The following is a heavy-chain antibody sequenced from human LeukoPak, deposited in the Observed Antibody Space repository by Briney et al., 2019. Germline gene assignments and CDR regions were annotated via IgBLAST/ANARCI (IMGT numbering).Heavy chain of an antibody. J-gene: IGHJ4*02. CDR3: ARVDTPGYCFSTSCYVFDY. D-gene: IGHD2-2*01. CDR1: GGSISNHY. V-gene: IGHV4-4*07. Sequence: SETLSLTCTVSGGSISNHYWSWIRQPAGKGLEWIGRIYSSGTTNCNPSLKSRVTMSVDTSKNQFSLKLNSVTAADTAVYYCARVDTPGYCFSTSCYVFDYWGQGTLVTVSS. CDR2: IYSSGTT.